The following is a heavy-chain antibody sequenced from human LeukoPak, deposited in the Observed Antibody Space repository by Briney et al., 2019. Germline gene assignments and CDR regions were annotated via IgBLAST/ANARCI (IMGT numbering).Heavy chain of an antibody. CDR2: ISGSSDYI. Sequence: PGGSLRLSCAASGXTFSSYSINWVRQAPGKGLEWVSSISGSSDYIYYAASVKGRFTISRDNAKNSLYLQMNSLRAEDTAVYYCARDDYGGNDYFDYWGQGTLVTVSS. V-gene: IGHV3-21*01. CDR3: ARDDYGGNDYFDY. CDR1: GXTFSSYS. D-gene: IGHD4-23*01. J-gene: IGHJ4*02.